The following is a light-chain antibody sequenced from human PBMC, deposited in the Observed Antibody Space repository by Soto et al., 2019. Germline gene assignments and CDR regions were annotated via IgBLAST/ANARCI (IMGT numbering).Light chain of an antibody. CDR2: AAS. V-gene: IGKV1-39*01. CDR1: QSIGDN. CDR3: QQSCNTPPT. J-gene: IGKJ4*01. Sequence: DIQMTQSPSSLSASVGDRVTITCRASQSIGDNLNWYQQKPGTGPNLLIYAASSLQSGVPSRFSGSGSGTDFTLTISNLQPEDFVSYFCQQSCNTPPTFGGGTKVEIK.